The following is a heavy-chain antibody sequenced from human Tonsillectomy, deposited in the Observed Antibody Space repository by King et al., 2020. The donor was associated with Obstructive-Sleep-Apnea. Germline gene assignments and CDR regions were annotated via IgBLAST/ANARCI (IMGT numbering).Heavy chain of an antibody. D-gene: IGHD5-18*01. J-gene: IGHJ3*02. V-gene: IGHV3-23*04. CDR2: ISSSGGST. CDR1: GFTFSNYA. Sequence: VQLVESGGGFVQPGGSLRLSCSASGFTFSNYAMSWVRQAPGKGLEWGSGISSSGGSTYYADSVKGRFTISRDNSKNTLYVQMNSLRAEDTAVYYCAKDRVYSSDAFDIWGQGTMVTVSS. CDR3: AKDRVYSSDAFDI.